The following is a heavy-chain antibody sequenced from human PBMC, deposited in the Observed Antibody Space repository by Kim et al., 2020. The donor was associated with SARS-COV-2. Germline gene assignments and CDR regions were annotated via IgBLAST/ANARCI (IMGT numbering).Heavy chain of an antibody. CDR1: GGSISSGSYY. CDR3: ARVSWAGNYYYYYGMDV. J-gene: IGHJ6*02. V-gene: IGHV4-61*02. CDR2: IYTSGST. Sequence: SETLSLTCTVSGGSISSGSYYWSWIRQPAGKGLEWIGRIYTSGSTNYNPSLKSRVTISVDTSKNQFSLKLSSVTAADTAVYYCARVSWAGNYYYYYGMDVWGQGTTVTVSS. D-gene: IGHD6-19*01.